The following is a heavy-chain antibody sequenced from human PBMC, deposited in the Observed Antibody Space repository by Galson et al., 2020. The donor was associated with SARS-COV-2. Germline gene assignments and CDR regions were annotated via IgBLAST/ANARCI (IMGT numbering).Heavy chain of an antibody. CDR3: ARDLVVSYSYGVDV. CDR2: ITYRRSP. D-gene: IGHD3-22*01. CDR1: VGHISNIDYF. Sequence: SETLSLTCTVSVGHISNIDYFWGWIRQPPGTGLEWIANITYRRSPYLNPALKSRVTISIDASKNQFSLKMSSVTDADTAVYYCARDLVVSYSYGVDVWGQGTTVTVSS. J-gene: IGHJ6*02. V-gene: IGHV4-39*07.